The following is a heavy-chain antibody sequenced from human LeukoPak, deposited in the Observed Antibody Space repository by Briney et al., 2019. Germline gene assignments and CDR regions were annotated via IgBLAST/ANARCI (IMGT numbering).Heavy chain of an antibody. CDR2: IWSDGSIK. Sequence: GRSLRLSCAASAFSFSSYGMHWVRQAPGKGLEWVAVIWSDGSIKFYGDSVKGRFTISRDNAKNSLYLQMNSLRDEDTAVYYCARVRTLYFDYWGQGTLVTVSS. V-gene: IGHV3-33*01. J-gene: IGHJ4*02. CDR3: ARVRTLYFDY. CDR1: AFSFSSYG. D-gene: IGHD2/OR15-2a*01.